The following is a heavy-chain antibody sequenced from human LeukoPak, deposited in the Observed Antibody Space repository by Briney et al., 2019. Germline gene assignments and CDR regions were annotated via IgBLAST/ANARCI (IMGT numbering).Heavy chain of an antibody. CDR1: GGSISSGGYY. J-gene: IGHJ4*02. Sequence: SETLSLTCTVSGGSISSGGYYWSWIRQPPGKGLEWIGYIYYSGSTNYNPSLKSRVTISVDTSKNQFSLKLSSVTAADTAVYYCARHKDRYSGYVDWGQGTLVTVSS. CDR3: ARHKDRYSGYVD. V-gene: IGHV4-61*08. CDR2: IYYSGST. D-gene: IGHD5-12*01.